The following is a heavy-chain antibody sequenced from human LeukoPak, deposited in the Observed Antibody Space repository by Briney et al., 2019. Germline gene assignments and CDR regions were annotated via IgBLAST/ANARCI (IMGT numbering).Heavy chain of an antibody. CDR3: AGPRFGELLYDY. D-gene: IGHD3-10*01. J-gene: IGHJ4*02. Sequence: GGSLRLSCAASGFTFSSYAMSWVRQAPGKGLEWVSLIYNSGNPYYADSVKGRFTISRDNSKNTLYLQMNSLRAEDTAVYYCAGPRFGELLYDYWGQGTLVTVSS. CDR2: IYNSGNP. V-gene: IGHV3-23*05. CDR1: GFTFSSYA.